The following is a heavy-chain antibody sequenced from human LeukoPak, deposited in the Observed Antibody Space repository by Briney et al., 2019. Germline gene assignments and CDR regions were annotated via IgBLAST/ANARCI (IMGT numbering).Heavy chain of an antibody. CDR3: AVGSDCSS. J-gene: IGHJ5*02. Sequence: GGSLRLSCVASGFTFTSDAMNWVRQAPGKGLEWVSSIKANGATTYYADSVKGRFTLSRDNSKNTLFLQLSSLRAEDTAVYYCAVGSDCSSWGQGTLVAVSS. V-gene: IGHV3-23*01. CDR2: IKANGATT. CDR1: GFTFTSDA. D-gene: IGHD2-21*02.